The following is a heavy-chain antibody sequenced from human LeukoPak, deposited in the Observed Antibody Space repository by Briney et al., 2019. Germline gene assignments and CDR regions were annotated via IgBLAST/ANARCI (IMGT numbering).Heavy chain of an antibody. J-gene: IGHJ5*02. Sequence: GSLRLSCAASGFTFSNAWMSWVRQAPGKGLEWIGNIYPSGTTYYNPSLKTRVTISVDTSKNQFSLKLSSVTAADTAVYFCARAYSSSWYFNWFDPWGQGTLVTVSS. CDR3: ARAYSSSWYFNWFDP. CDR2: IYPSGTT. D-gene: IGHD6-13*01. V-gene: IGHV4-4*01. CDR1: GFTFSNAW.